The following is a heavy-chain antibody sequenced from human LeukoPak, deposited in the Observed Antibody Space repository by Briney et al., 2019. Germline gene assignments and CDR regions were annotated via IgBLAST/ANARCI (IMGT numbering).Heavy chain of an antibody. V-gene: IGHV1-46*01. Sequence: ASVTVSCKASGYTFTSYYMHWVRQAPGQGLEWMGIISPSGGGTSYAQKFQGRVTMTRDTSTSTVYMELSSLRSEDTAVYYCARDAKGYSYGKAPWYYFDYWGQGTLVTVSS. CDR2: ISPSGGGT. D-gene: IGHD5-18*01. CDR1: GYTFTSYY. J-gene: IGHJ4*02. CDR3: ARDAKGYSYGKAPWYYFDY.